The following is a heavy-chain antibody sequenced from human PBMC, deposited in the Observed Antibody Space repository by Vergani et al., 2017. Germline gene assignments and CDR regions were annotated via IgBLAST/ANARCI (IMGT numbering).Heavy chain of an antibody. D-gene: IGHD6-13*01. J-gene: IGHJ5*02. CDR1: GATFRSNT. V-gene: IGHV1-69*08. Sequence: QVQLVQSGAEVKKPGSSVKLSCKASGATFRSNTISWVRQVPGQGLEWMGRIIPVLGKTKYAQDFQGRLTITADTSTSTAYMERSSLRSEDTAVYYCARAEYSSRWYGEGNWFDPWGQGTLVTVSA. CDR3: ARAEYSSRWYGEGNWFDP. CDR2: IIPVLGKT.